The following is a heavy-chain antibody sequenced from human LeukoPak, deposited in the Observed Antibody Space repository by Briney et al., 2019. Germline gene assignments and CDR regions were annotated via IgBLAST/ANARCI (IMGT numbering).Heavy chain of an antibody. CDR2: INPNSGAT. CDR1: GYTFSGYY. Sequence: ASVKVSCKASGYTFSGYYIHWVRQAPGQGLEWMGWINPNSGATNYAQKFQGGFTMTRDTSITTFYMEVSRLRSDDTAVYYCARYNWNDVVSALDYWGQGTLVTVSS. CDR3: ARYNWNDVVSALDY. D-gene: IGHD1-1*01. V-gene: IGHV1-2*02. J-gene: IGHJ4*02.